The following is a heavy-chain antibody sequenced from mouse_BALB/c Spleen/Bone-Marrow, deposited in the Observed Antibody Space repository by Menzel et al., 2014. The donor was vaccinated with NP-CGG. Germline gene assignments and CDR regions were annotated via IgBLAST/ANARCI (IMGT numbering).Heavy chain of an antibody. J-gene: IGHJ3*01. CDR2: ISTYSGNT. CDR3: ARGIYYDSTWFAY. Sequence: QVQLQQSGPELVRPGVLVKISCKGSGYTFTDYAMHWVKQSHAKSREWIGVISTYSGNTNYNQKFKGKATMTVDKSSSTAYMELARLTSEDSAIYYCARGIYYDSTWFAYWGQGTLVTVSA. V-gene: IGHV1-67*01. D-gene: IGHD2-4*01. CDR1: GYTFTDYA.